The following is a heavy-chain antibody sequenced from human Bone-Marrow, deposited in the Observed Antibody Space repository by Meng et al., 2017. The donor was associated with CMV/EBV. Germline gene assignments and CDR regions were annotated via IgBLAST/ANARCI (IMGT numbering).Heavy chain of an antibody. Sequence: SVKVSCKASGGTFSSYAISWVRQAPGQGLEWMGGIIPILGIANYAQKFQGRVTITADKSTSTAYMELSSLRSEDTAVYYCASRYCSSTSCQPSYYYYGMDVWGQGTTVTVSS. V-gene: IGHV1-69*10. CDR3: ASRYCSSTSCQPSYYYYGMDV. CDR1: GGTFSSYA. D-gene: IGHD2-2*01. CDR2: IIPILGIA. J-gene: IGHJ6*02.